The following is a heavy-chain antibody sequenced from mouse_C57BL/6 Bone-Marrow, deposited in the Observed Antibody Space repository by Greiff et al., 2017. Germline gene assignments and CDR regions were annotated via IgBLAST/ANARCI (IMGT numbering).Heavy chain of an antibody. CDR1: GFSLTSYG. CDR2: IWRGGST. J-gene: IGHJ3*01. V-gene: IGHV2-5*01. D-gene: IGHD2-5*01. Sequence: VQLQQSGPGLVQPSPSLSITCTVSGFSLTSYGVHWVRQSPGKGLEWLGVIWRGGSTDYNAAFMSRLSITKDNSKSQVFFKMNSLQADDTAIYYCAKNAYYSNYWFAYWGQGTLGTVSA. CDR3: AKNAYYSNYWFAY.